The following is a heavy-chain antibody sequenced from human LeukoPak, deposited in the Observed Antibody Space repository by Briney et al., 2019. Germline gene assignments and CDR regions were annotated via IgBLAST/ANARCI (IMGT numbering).Heavy chain of an antibody. Sequence: PSETLSLTCTVSGGSISSGGYYWSWIRQHPGKGLEWIGYIYYSGSTYYNPSLQSRVTISVDTSKNQFPLKLSSVTAADTAVYYCARDEGTMIVHYWGRGTLVTVSS. CDR1: GGSISSGGYY. J-gene: IGHJ4*02. D-gene: IGHD3-22*01. CDR2: IYYSGST. CDR3: ARDEGTMIVHY. V-gene: IGHV4-31*03.